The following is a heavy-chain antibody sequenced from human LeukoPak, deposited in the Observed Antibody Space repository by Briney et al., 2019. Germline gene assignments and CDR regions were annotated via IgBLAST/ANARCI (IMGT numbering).Heavy chain of an antibody. V-gene: IGHV1-2*02. D-gene: IGHD3-10*01. CDR1: GYTFTGYY. J-gene: IGHJ4*02. CDR3: ARDRDYGSGIFDY. CDR2: INPNSGGT. Sequence: ASVKVSCEASGYTFTGYYMHWVRQAPGQGLEWMGWINPNSGGTNYAQKFQGRVTMTRDTSISTAYMELNRLRSDDTAVYYCARDRDYGSGIFDYWGQGTLVTVSS.